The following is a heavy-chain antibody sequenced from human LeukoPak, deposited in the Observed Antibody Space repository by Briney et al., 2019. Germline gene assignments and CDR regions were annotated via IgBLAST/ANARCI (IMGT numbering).Heavy chain of an antibody. CDR2: INWNSDTK. Sequence: PDRSLRLSCVGSGFAFHNYAMHWVRRPPGKGLEWVSAINWNSDTKAYADSVKGRFTISRDRARNSLYLQMDSLRPEDMALYYCAKDTGGNGAYFYAMDVWGQGTSVTVSS. CDR3: AKDTGGNGAYFYAMDV. CDR1: GFAFHNYA. D-gene: IGHD4-23*01. J-gene: IGHJ6*02. V-gene: IGHV3-9*03.